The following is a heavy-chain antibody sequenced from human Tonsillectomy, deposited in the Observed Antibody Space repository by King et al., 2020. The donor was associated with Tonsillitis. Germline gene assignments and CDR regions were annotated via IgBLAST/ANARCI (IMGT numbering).Heavy chain of an antibody. J-gene: IGHJ4*02. D-gene: IGHD3-22*01. V-gene: IGHV4-59*01. CDR2: IYYSGST. CDR1: GGSISSYY. Sequence: QLQESGPGLVKPSETLSLTCTVSGGSISSYYWSWIRQPPGKGLEWIGYIYYSGSTNYNPSLKSRVTISVDKSKNKFYLKLSSVTAADTAVYYCARALDYYDSSGYLEYYFDYWGQGTLVTVSS. CDR3: ARALDYYDSSGYLEYYFDY.